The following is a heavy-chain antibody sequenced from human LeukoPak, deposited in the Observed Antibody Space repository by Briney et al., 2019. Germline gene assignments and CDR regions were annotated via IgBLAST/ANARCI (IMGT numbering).Heavy chain of an antibody. CDR3: AKIWFGELLYYFDY. CDR1: GFSFSSYA. CDR2: ISLSGGST. V-gene: IGHV3-23*01. D-gene: IGHD3-10*01. J-gene: IGHJ4*02. Sequence: GSLRLSCAASGFSFSSYAMSWVRQAPGKGLEWVSAISLSGGSTYYAVSVKGRFTISRDSSKNTLYLQMNSLRAEDTAVYYCAKIWFGELLYYFDYWGQGTLVTVSS.